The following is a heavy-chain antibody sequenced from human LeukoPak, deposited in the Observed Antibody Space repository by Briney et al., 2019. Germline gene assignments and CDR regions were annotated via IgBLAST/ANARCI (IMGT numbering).Heavy chain of an antibody. CDR2: INPNSGGT. Sequence: GASVKVSCKASGYTFTGYYMHWVRQAPGQGLEWMGWINPNSGGTNYAQKFQGRVTMTRDTSISTAYMELSRLRSDDTAVYYCARGTSSSEGYFDYWGQGTLATVSS. CDR3: ARGTSSSEGYFDY. J-gene: IGHJ4*02. D-gene: IGHD2-2*01. V-gene: IGHV1-2*02. CDR1: GYTFTGYY.